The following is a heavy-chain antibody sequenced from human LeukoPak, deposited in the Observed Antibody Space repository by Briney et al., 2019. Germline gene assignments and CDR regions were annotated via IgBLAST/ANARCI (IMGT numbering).Heavy chain of an antibody. D-gene: IGHD2-21*01. Sequence: GGSLKLSCVASGFTFSGSKMHWVRQASGKGLEWVGRITSKADSYSTIYAASVKGRFTISRDDSKNTAYLQMNSLKTEDTAVYYRIRQDCGASGCSHPDYWGQGTLVTVSS. CDR3: IRQDCGASGCSHPDY. CDR2: ITSKADSYST. J-gene: IGHJ4*02. CDR1: GFTFSGSK. V-gene: IGHV3-73*01.